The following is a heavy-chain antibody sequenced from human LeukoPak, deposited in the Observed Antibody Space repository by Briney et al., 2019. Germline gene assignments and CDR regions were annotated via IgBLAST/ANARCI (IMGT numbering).Heavy chain of an antibody. D-gene: IGHD2-2*01. CDR1: GGSFSGYY. V-gene: IGHV4-34*01. J-gene: IGHJ4*02. CDR3: ARGRGRRSSTSCPFDY. Sequence: SETLSLTCAVYGGSFSGYYWSWIRQPPGKGLEWIGEINHSGSTNYNPSLKSRVTISVDTSKNQFSLKLSSVTAADTAVYYCARGRGRRSSTSCPFDYWGQGTLVTVSS. CDR2: INHSGST.